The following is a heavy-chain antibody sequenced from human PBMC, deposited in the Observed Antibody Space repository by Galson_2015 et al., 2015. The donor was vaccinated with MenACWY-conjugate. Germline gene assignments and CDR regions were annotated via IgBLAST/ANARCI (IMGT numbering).Heavy chain of an antibody. CDR2: LDPSDSYT. D-gene: IGHD6-19*01. V-gene: IGHV5-10-1*01. Sequence: QSGAEVKKPGDSLRISCPGSGYSFTNYWINWVRQMPGKGLEWMARLDPSDSYTHYSPSLQGHVTISVDKSISTASLQWTSLKASDTSMYYCARQFPVAGTSDAFEIWGQGTTVTVSS. J-gene: IGHJ3*02. CDR3: ARQFPVAGTSDAFEI. CDR1: GYSFTNYW.